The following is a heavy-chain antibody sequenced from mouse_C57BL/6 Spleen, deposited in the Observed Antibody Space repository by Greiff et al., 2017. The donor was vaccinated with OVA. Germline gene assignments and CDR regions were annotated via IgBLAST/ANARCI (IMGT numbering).Heavy chain of an antibody. D-gene: IGHD2-4*01. V-gene: IGHV14-2*01. Sequence: DVKLQESGAELVKPGASVKLSCTASGFNIKDYYMHWVKQRTEQGLEWIGRIDPEDGETKYAPKFQGKATITADTSSNTAYLQLSRLTSEDTAVYDCARDYDYDEGNCLAYWGQGTLVTVSA. CDR1: GFNIKDYY. J-gene: IGHJ3*01. CDR3: ARDYDYDEGNCLAY. CDR2: IDPEDGET.